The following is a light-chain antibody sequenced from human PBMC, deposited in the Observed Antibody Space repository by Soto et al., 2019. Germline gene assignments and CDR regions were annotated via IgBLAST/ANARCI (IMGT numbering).Light chain of an antibody. CDR3: QQYYSTPLT. CDR2: WAS. V-gene: IGKV4-1*01. J-gene: IGKJ4*01. CDR1: KRVLYSSNNKNY. Sequence: DILMTHYPPALAVSLGEETTSTSKPTKRVLYSSNNKNYLAWYRQKPGQPPELLIYWASSRESGVPDRFSGSGSGTDFTLTISSLQAEDVAIYYCQQYYSTPLTVGGGAKVAI.